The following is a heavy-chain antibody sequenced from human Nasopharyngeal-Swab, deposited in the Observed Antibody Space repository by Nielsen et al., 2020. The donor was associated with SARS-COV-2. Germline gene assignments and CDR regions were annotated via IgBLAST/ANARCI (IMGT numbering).Heavy chain of an antibody. CDR1: GFTFSDSA. D-gene: IGHD2-15*01. Sequence: GESLKISCAASGFTFSDSAIHWVRQAPGKGLEWVGRFRCKGNNYATAYSASVKGRFIIFRDDPTNTAYLQMNSLKTEDTAMYYCTRCGGCCYSGRDYWGQGTLVTVSS. V-gene: IGHV3-73*01. CDR3: TRCGGCCYSGRDY. CDR2: FRCKGNNYAT. J-gene: IGHJ4*02.